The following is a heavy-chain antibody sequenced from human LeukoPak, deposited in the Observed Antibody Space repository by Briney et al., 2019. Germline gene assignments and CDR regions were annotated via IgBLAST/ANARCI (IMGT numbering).Heavy chain of an antibody. CDR1: GGTFSSYA. J-gene: IGHJ2*01. V-gene: IGHV1-18*01. Sequence: ASVKVSCKASGGTFSSYAISWVRQAPGQGLEWMGWISAYNGNTNYAQKLQGRVTMTTDTSTSTAYMELRSLRSDDTAVYYCARDRSYGYFRYFDLWGRGTLVTVSS. CDR2: ISAYNGNT. CDR3: ARDRSYGYFRYFDL. D-gene: IGHD5-18*01.